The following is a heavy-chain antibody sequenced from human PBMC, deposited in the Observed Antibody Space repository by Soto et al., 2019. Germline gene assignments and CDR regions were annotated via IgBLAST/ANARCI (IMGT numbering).Heavy chain of an antibody. D-gene: IGHD6-6*01. V-gene: IGHV1-18*01. CDR2: INTYNSNT. CDR1: GYTFTNYG. Sequence: QVQLVQSGAEVKKPGASVKVSCKASGYTFTNYGISWVRQAPGQGLEWMGWINTYNSNTNDAQIVQGRVTMTTDTATSTAYMDRRSLRPDDTAVYDCARVAARPYSYYAMDVWGQGTTVTVSS. J-gene: IGHJ6*02. CDR3: ARVAARPYSYYAMDV.